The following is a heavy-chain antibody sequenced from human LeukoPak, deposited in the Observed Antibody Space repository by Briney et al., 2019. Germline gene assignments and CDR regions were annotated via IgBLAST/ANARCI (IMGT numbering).Heavy chain of an antibody. V-gene: IGHV1-8*01. D-gene: IGHD6-13*01. CDR1: GYTFTSYD. Sequence: ASVKVSCKASGYTFTSYDINWVRQATGQGLEWMGWMNPNSGNTGYAQKFQGRVTMTRNTSISTAYMDLNSLRSEDTAVYYCARERIAAAGTMHYWGQGTLVTVSS. CDR2: MNPNSGNT. CDR3: ARERIAAAGTMHY. J-gene: IGHJ4*02.